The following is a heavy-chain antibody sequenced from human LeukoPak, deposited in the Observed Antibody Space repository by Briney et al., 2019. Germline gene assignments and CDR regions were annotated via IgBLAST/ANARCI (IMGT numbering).Heavy chain of an antibody. CDR1: GFTFSSYA. Sequence: GRSLRLSCAASGFTFSSYAMHWVRQAPGKGLEWVAVISYDGSNKYYADSVKGRFTISRDNSKNTLYLQMNSLRAEDTAVYYCAKPTRSGGSRYDAFDIWGQGTMVTVSS. CDR2: ISYDGSNK. CDR3: AKPTRSGGSRYDAFDI. V-gene: IGHV3-30-3*02. D-gene: IGHD2-15*01. J-gene: IGHJ3*02.